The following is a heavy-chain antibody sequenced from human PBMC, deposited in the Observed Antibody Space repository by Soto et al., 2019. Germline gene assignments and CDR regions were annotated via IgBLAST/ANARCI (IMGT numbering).Heavy chain of an antibody. Sequence: EVQLVESGGGLVKPGGSLRLSCAASGFTFSNAWMSWVRQAPGKGLEWVGRIKSKTDGGTTDYAAPVKGRFTISRDDSKNTLYLQMNSLKTEDTAVYYCTTHLFAPGYYDSSGRLSSTAREYFQHWGQGTLVTVSS. J-gene: IGHJ1*01. V-gene: IGHV3-15*01. CDR2: IKSKTDGGTT. CDR1: GFTFSNAW. D-gene: IGHD3-22*01. CDR3: TTHLFAPGYYDSSGRLSSTAREYFQH.